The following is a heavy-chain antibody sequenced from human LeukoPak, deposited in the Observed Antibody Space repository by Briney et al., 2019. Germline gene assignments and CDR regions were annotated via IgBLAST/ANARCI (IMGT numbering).Heavy chain of an antibody. D-gene: IGHD6-19*01. Sequence: GGSLRLSCAASGFSLRSFWMHWVRRAPGKGLVWVSRINGDGSSTSYADSVKGRFTISRDNAKNTLYLQMDTLRAEDTAVYYCARAVAGTTNTGYWGQGTLVTVSS. CDR2: INGDGSST. CDR1: GFSLRSFW. V-gene: IGHV3-74*01. J-gene: IGHJ4*02. CDR3: ARAVAGTTNTGY.